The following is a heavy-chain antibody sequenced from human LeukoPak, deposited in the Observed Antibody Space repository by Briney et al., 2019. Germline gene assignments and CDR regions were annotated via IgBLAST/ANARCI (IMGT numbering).Heavy chain of an antibody. Sequence: ASVKVSCKASGYTFSNYDLNWVRQATGQGLEWVGWMSPNSGNTGYAQKFQGRVSMTRDTSMSTAYMELSSLTSDDTAVYYCARGYGGNSGHFDPWGQGTLVIVSS. V-gene: IGHV1-8*01. CDR1: GYTFSNYD. CDR2: MSPNSGNT. CDR3: ARGYGGNSGHFDP. J-gene: IGHJ5*02. D-gene: IGHD4-23*01.